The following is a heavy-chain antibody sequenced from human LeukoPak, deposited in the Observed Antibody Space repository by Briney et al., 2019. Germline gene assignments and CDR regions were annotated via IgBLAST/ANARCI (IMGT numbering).Heavy chain of an antibody. V-gene: IGHV4-59*12. D-gene: IGHD2-8*01. CDR1: GGSINNYY. CDR2: IYYSGST. Sequence: SETLSLTCTVSGGSINNYYWSWIRQPPGKGLEWIGYIYYSGSTNYNPSLKSRVTMSVDTSKNQFSLKLSSVTAADTAVYYCARELRVSNYYYYYMDVWGKGTTVTVSS. CDR3: ARELRVSNYYYYYMDV. J-gene: IGHJ6*03.